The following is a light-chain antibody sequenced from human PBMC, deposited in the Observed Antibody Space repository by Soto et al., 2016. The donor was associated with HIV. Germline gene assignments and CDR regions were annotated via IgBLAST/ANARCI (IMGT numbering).Light chain of an antibody. CDR3: QAWDSTTAV. J-gene: IGLJ2*01. V-gene: IGLV3-1*01. CDR2: HND. Sequence: SFELTRPPSVSVSPGQTASITCSSDQLGSRFVWWYQQRPGHSPLLVISHNDKRPSGIPERFSGSNSGNTATLTISGTQAMDEADYYCQAWDSTTAVFGGGTKLTVL. CDR1: QLGSRF.